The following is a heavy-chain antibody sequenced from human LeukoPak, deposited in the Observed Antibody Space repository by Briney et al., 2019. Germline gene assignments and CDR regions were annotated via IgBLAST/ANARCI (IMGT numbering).Heavy chain of an antibody. CDR1: GFTFSSYG. CDR3: AKDSGFWSRSSWYLDY. J-gene: IGHJ4*02. Sequence: GGSLRLSCAASGFTFSSYGMHWVRQAPGKGLEWVAFIRYDGSNKYYADSVKGRFTISRDNSKNTLYLQINSLRAEDTAVYYCAKDSGFWSRSSWYLDYWGQGTLVTVSS. V-gene: IGHV3-30*02. D-gene: IGHD2-15*01. CDR2: IRYDGSNK.